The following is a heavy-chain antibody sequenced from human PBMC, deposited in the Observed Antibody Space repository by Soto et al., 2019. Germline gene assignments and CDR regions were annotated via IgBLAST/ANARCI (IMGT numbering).Heavy chain of an antibody. J-gene: IGHJ4*02. Sequence: EVQLVESGGGLVQPGGSLRLSCAASGFTFSSYDMHWVRQATGKGLEWVSAIGTAGDTYYPGSVKGRFTISRENAKNSLYLQMNSLRAGDTAVYYCARAFFSGHYGSGSHPFFDYWGQGTLVTVSS. V-gene: IGHV3-13*01. D-gene: IGHD3-10*01. CDR3: ARAFFSGHYGSGSHPFFDY. CDR2: IGTAGDT. CDR1: GFTFSSYD.